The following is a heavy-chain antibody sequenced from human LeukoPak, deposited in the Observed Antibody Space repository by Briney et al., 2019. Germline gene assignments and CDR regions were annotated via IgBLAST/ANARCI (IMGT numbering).Heavy chain of an antibody. D-gene: IGHD4-17*01. CDR1: GGSFSAYY. CDR3: ARDGDGHKY. CDR2: INHSGST. V-gene: IGHV4-34*01. Sequence: SETLPLTSAVYGGSFSAYYWSWIRQPPGKGLEWIGEINHSGSTNYNPSLKSRVTISVDTSKNQFSLKLTSVTAADTAVYYCARDGDGHKYWGQGKLITVPS. J-gene: IGHJ4*02.